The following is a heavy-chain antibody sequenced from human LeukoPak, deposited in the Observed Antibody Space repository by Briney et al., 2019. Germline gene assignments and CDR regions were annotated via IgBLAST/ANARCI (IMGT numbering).Heavy chain of an antibody. CDR2: ISSSSSTI. D-gene: IGHD1-26*01. CDR1: GGSFSGYY. V-gene: IGHV3-11*04. J-gene: IGHJ4*02. Sequence: LTCAVYGGSFSGYYWSWIRQPPGKGLEWVSYISSSSSTIYYADSVKGRFTISRDNAKNSLYRQMNSLRAEDTAVYYCARDQRWELPYYFDYWGQGTLVTVSS. CDR3: ARDQRWELPYYFDY.